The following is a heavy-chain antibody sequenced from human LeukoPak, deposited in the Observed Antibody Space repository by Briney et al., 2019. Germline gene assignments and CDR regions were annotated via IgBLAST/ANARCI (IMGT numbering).Heavy chain of an antibody. CDR1: GFIFTSYG. CDR2: IRYDRTNE. V-gene: IGHV3-30*02. Sequence: PGGSLRLSCAASGFIFTSYGMHWVRQAPGKGLEWVAFIRYDRTNEDYADSVKGRFTISRDNAKNTLYLQMNSLRTEDTAVYYCARGVVVIATSGNDYWGQGTLVTVSS. CDR3: ARGVVVIATSGNDY. D-gene: IGHD3-16*02. J-gene: IGHJ4*02.